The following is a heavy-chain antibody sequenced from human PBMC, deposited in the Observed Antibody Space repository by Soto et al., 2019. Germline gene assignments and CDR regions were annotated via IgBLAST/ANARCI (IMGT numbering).Heavy chain of an antibody. CDR3: ARDRDYGGNSGGGLGYFQH. D-gene: IGHD4-17*01. Sequence: QVQLVQSGAEVKKPGSSVKVSCKASGGTFSSYAISWVRQAPGQGLEWMGGIIPIFGTANYAQKFQGRVTITADESTSTAYMELSRLGSEDTAVYYCARDRDYGGNSGGGLGYFQHWGQGTLVTVSS. CDR2: IIPIFGTA. CDR1: GGTFSSYA. V-gene: IGHV1-69*01. J-gene: IGHJ1*01.